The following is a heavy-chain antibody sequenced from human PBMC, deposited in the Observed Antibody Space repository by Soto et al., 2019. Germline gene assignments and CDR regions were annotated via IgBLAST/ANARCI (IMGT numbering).Heavy chain of an antibody. Sequence: VASVKVSCKASGYTFTSYGISWVRQAPGQGLEWMGWISAYNGNTNYAQKLQGRVTMTTDTSTSTAYMELRSLRSDDTAGYYCARGTDSGSYPPVSFDYWGQGTLVTVSS. CDR2: ISAYNGNT. CDR1: GYTFTSYG. D-gene: IGHD1-26*01. CDR3: ARGTDSGSYPPVSFDY. J-gene: IGHJ4*02. V-gene: IGHV1-18*01.